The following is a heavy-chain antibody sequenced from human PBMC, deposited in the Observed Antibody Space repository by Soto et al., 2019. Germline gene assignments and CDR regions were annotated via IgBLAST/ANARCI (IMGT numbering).Heavy chain of an antibody. V-gene: IGHV3-23*01. Sequence: EVLLLESGGGLVQPGGSLRLSCAPSGFTFSSYGMSWVRQAPGKGLEWVSATSNNGAATFYTESVKGRFTISRDNSRSTLYLQMNSLRVEDTALYYCARISTVTANFDYWGQGSLVTVSS. CDR3: ARISTVTANFDY. D-gene: IGHD2-21*02. CDR2: TSNNGAAT. J-gene: IGHJ4*02. CDR1: GFTFSSYG.